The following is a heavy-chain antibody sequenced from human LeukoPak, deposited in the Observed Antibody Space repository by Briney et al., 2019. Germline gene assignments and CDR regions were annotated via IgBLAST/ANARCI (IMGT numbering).Heavy chain of an antibody. V-gene: IGHV1-46*01. CDR2: INPSGGST. D-gene: IGHD3-22*01. CDR1: GYTFTSYY. Sequence: ASVKVSCKASGYTFTSYYMHWVRQAPGQGLEWMGIINPSGGSTSYAQKFQGRVTMIRDTSTSTVYMELSSLRSEDTAVYYCARSITTHAFDIWGQGTMVTVSS. CDR3: ARSITTHAFDI. J-gene: IGHJ3*02.